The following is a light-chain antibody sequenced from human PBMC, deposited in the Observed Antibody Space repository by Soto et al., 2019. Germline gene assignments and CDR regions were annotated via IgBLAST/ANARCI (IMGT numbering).Light chain of an antibody. Sequence: IVVTELPSSLPRSPGERATLYCGASRHVTGGYLAWYQQKPGLAPKLILYDTSCRATGIPARFSGSGSGTDFTLTISSLEPEDFAVYYCQQNCSTPGTFGQGTRVEIK. J-gene: IGKJ1*01. CDR1: RHVTGGY. CDR2: DTS. V-gene: IGKV3D-20*01. CDR3: QQNCSTPGT.